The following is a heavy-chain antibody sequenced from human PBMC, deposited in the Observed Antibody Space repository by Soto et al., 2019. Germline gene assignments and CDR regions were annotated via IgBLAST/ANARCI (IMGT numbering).Heavy chain of an antibody. V-gene: IGHV1-69*13. CDR3: ARGGSYYGMDV. Sequence: SVKVSCKASGDTFSDYDINWVRRAPGQGLEWMGGIIPIFGTANYAQKFQGRVTITADESTSTAYMELSSLRSEDTAVYYCARGGSYYGMDVWGQGTTVTVSS. J-gene: IGHJ6*02. CDR2: IIPIFGTA. CDR1: GDTFSDYD.